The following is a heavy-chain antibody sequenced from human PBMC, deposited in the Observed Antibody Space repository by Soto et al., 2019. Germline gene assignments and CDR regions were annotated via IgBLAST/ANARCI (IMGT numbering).Heavy chain of an antibody. CDR3: AREDIVATTIEY. CDR1: GGSISSYY. D-gene: IGHD5-12*01. Sequence: PSETLSLTCTVSGGSISSYYWSWIRQPPGKGLEWIGYIYYSGSTNYNPSLKSRVTISVDTSKNQFSLKLSSVTAADTAVYYCAREDIVATTIEYWGQGTLVTVSS. J-gene: IGHJ4*02. V-gene: IGHV4-59*01. CDR2: IYYSGST.